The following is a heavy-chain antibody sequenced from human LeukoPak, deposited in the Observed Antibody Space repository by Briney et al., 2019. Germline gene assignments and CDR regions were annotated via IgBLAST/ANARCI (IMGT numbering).Heavy chain of an antibody. CDR3: ARDAHTGDDFDY. D-gene: IGHD3-16*01. Sequence: PGGSLRLSCAAFGFTFSSYWTHWVRQAPGKGLVWVSGINSDGSSTRYADSVKGRFTISRDNAKNTLYLQMNSLRAEDTAVYYCARDAHTGDDFDYWGQGTLVTVSS. V-gene: IGHV3-74*01. J-gene: IGHJ4*02. CDR1: GFTFSSYW. CDR2: INSDGSST.